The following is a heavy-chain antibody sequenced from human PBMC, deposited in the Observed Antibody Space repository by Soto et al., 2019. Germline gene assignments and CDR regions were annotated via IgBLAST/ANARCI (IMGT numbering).Heavy chain of an antibody. CDR3: QTGTTLFYYYAMDV. J-gene: IGHJ6*02. CDR1: GFTFSSYG. V-gene: IGHV3-23*01. Sequence: GGSLRLSCAASGFTFSSYGMNWVRQAPGKGLEWVSALSGSGDTTYYADSVRGRFSISRDNSKNTLYLQMSSLRGEDTAVYYCQTGTTLFYYYAMDVWGQGTTVTVSS. D-gene: IGHD3-10*01. CDR2: LSGSGDTT.